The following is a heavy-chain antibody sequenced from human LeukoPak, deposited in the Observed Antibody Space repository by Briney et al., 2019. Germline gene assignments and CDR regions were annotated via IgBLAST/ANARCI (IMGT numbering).Heavy chain of an antibody. CDR3: ARQTGSGLFILL. D-gene: IGHD3/OR15-3a*01. CDR2: IYYSGNT. J-gene: IGHJ4*02. V-gene: IGHV4-39*01. Sequence: PSETLSLTCTVSGVSISSSNSYWGWIRQPPGKGLEWIGSIYYSGNTYYNASLKSQVSISIDTSKNQFSLRLTSVTAADTAVYYCARQTGSGLFILLGGQGALVTVSS. CDR1: GVSISSSNSY.